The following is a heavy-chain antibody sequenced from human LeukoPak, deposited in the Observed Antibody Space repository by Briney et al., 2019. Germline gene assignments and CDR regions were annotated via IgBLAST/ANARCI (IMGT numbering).Heavy chain of an antibody. CDR2: IRSKGNSYAT. V-gene: IGHV3-73*01. Sequence: GGSLKLSCAASGFTFSASTMHWVRQASGKGLEWVGRIRSKGNSYATAYAASVKGRFTISRDDSKNTAYLQMNSLKTEDTAVYYYTRHEDCSGASCYSPHGYWGQGTLVTVSS. D-gene: IGHD2-15*01. CDR3: TRHEDCSGASCYSPHGY. J-gene: IGHJ4*02. CDR1: GFTFSAST.